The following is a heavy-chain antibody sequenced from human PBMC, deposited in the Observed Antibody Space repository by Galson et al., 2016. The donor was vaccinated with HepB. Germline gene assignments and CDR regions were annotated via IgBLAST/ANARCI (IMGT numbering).Heavy chain of an antibody. CDR3: ARDSGFGAYYDASGYYSN. Sequence: SLRLSCAASGFPFSRYWINWVRQAPGKGLEWVATIKKDGSEKYYVDSVKGRFTISRDNAKNSLYLQMNSLRAEDTAVYYCARDSGFGAYYDASGYYSNWGQGTLVTVSS. CDR1: GFPFSRYW. V-gene: IGHV3-7*01. CDR2: IKKDGSEK. D-gene: IGHD3-22*01. J-gene: IGHJ4*02.